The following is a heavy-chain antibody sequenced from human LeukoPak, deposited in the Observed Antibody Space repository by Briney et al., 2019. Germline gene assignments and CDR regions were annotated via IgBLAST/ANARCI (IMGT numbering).Heavy chain of an antibody. CDR2: IYTTGSA. J-gene: IGHJ4*02. Sequence: SETLSLTSTVSDGSISSYYWNWIRQPAGKGLEWIGRIYTTGSANYNPSLKSRVTMSVDTSKNQFSLKLSSVTAADTAVYYCARSSGSYRLDYWGQGSLVTVSS. CDR1: DGSISSYY. CDR3: ARSSGSYRLDY. D-gene: IGHD1-26*01. V-gene: IGHV4-4*07.